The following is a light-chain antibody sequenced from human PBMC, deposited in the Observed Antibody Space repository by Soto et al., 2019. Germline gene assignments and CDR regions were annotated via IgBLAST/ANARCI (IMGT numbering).Light chain of an antibody. V-gene: IGLV1-40*01. J-gene: IGLJ3*02. Sequence: QSVLTQPPSVSGAPGQRVTISCTGTRSNIGAGYDVHWYQQIPGTAPKPLIYRNHDRPSGVPDRFSGSKSGTSASLTITGLQAEDEADYYCQSYDTSVSGARVFGGGTKVTVL. CDR3: QSYDTSVSGARV. CDR1: RSNIGAGYD. CDR2: RNH.